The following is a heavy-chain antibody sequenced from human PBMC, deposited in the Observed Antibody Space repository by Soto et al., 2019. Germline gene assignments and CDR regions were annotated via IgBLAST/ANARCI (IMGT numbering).Heavy chain of an antibody. J-gene: IGHJ5*02. V-gene: IGHV6-1*01. CDR2: TYYRSKWYN. D-gene: IGHD6-13*01. CDR1: GDSVSRNSAA. CDR3: ARDLIAAAARPYNWFDP. Sequence: PSQTLSLTCAISGDSVSRNSAAWNWIRQSPSRGLEWLGRTYYRSKWYNDYAVSVKSRITINPDTSKNQFSLQLNSVTPEDTAVYYCARDLIAAAARPYNWFDPWGQGTLVTVSS.